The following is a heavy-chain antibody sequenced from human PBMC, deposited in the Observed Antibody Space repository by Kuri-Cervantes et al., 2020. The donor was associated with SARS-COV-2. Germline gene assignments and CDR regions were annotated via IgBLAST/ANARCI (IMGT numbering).Heavy chain of an antibody. CDR1: GFTFSSYS. Sequence: GGSLRLSCAASGFTFSSYSMNWVRQAPGKGLEWVAHIKQDGGETYYVDSVKGRFSISRDDARNSLFLQMNNLRAEDTAVYFCARDLGYCTNTNCYTRLDSWGQGTLVTVSS. CDR2: IKQDGGET. V-gene: IGHV3-7*03. D-gene: IGHD2-2*02. J-gene: IGHJ4*02. CDR3: ARDLGYCTNTNCYTRLDS.